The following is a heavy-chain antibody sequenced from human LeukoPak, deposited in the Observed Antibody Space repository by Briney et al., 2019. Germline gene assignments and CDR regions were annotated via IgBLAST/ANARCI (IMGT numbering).Heavy chain of an antibody. D-gene: IGHD1-26*01. Sequence: SETLSLTCTVSGGSISSHYGSWIRQPAGKGLEWIGRIYTSGSTNYNPSLKSRVTMSVDTSKNQFSLKLSSVTAADTAVYYCAKTGHGNTFDYWGQGTLVTVSS. J-gene: IGHJ4*02. CDR2: IYTSGST. CDR3: AKTGHGNTFDY. V-gene: IGHV4-4*07. CDR1: GGSISSHY.